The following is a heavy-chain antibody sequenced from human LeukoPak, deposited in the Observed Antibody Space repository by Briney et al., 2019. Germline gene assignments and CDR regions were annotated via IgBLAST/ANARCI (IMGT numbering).Heavy chain of an antibody. V-gene: IGHV3-21*04. CDR2: ISSSSSYI. J-gene: IGHJ6*03. Sequence: TTGGSLRLSCAASGFTFSSYSMNWVRQAPGKGLEWVSSISSSSSYIYYADSVKGRFTISRDNAKNSLYLQMNSLRAEDTAVYYCARVATPPSGYYYYYMDVWGKGTTVTISS. CDR3: ARVATPPSGYYYYYMDV. D-gene: IGHD2-15*01. CDR1: GFTFSSYS.